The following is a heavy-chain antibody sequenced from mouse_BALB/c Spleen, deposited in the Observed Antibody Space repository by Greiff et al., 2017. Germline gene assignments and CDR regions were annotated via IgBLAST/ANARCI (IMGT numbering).Heavy chain of an antibody. CDR2: IYPGDGDT. D-gene: IGHD1-1*01. J-gene: IGHJ4*01. CDR3: ASYYGSSYYAMDY. V-gene: IGHV1-80*01. CDR1: GYAFSSYW. Sequence: VQLVESGAELVRPGSSVKISCKASGYAFSSYWMNWVKQRPGQGLEWIGQIYPGDGDTNYNGKFKGKATLTADKSSSTAYMQLSSLTSEDSAVYFCASYYGSSYYAMDYWGQGTSVTVSS.